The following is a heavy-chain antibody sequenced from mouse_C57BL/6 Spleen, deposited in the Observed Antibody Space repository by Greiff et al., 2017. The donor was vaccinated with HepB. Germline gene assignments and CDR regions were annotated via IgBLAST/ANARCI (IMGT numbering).Heavy chain of an antibody. D-gene: IGHD1-1*01. Sequence: EVKLQESGPGLVKPSQSLSLTCSVTGYSITSGYYWNWIRQFPGNKLEWMGYISYDGSNNYNPSLKNRISITRDTSKNQFFLKLNSVTTEDTATYYCAREGYYGSSLYFDVWGTGTTVTVSS. V-gene: IGHV3-6*01. CDR1: GYSITSGYY. CDR2: ISYDGSN. CDR3: AREGYYGSSLYFDV. J-gene: IGHJ1*03.